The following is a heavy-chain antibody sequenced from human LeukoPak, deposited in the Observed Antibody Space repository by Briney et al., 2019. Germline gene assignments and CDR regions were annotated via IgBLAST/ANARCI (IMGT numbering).Heavy chain of an antibody. J-gene: IGHJ3*02. CDR2: INTNTGNP. Sequence: ASVKVSCKASGYTFTSYAMNWVRQTPGQGLEWMGWINTNTGNPTYAQGFTGRFVFSLDTSVSTAYLQISSLKAEDTAVYYCARPFWYYYGSGSSLGAFDIWGQGTMVTVSS. CDR3: ARPFWYYYGSGSSLGAFDI. V-gene: IGHV7-4-1*02. D-gene: IGHD3-10*01. CDR1: GYTFTSYA.